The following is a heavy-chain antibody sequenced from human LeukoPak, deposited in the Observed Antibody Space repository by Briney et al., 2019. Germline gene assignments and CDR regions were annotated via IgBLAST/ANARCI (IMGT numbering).Heavy chain of an antibody. D-gene: IGHD2-15*01. J-gene: IGHJ4*02. CDR3: ARDPRGCSGGSCYSI. Sequence: SQTLSLTCAVSGGSISSGGYSWSWIRQPPGKGLEWIGYIYHSGSTYYNPSLKSRVTISVDRSKNQFSLKLSSVTAADTAVYYCARDPRGCSGGSCYSIWGQGTLVTVSS. CDR2: IYHSGST. V-gene: IGHV4-30-2*01. CDR1: GGSISSGGYS.